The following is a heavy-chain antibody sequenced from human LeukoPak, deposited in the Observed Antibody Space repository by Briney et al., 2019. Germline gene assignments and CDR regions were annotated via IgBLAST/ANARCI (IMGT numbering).Heavy chain of an antibody. J-gene: IGHJ5*02. Sequence: SETLSLTCAVSGGSISSSNWWSWVRQPPGKGLEWIGEIYHSGSTNYNPSLKSRVTISVDKSKNQFSLELYSVTAADTAVYYCARAVDTTLVTGFDPWGQGTLVTVSS. CDR1: GGSISSSNW. CDR2: IYHSGST. V-gene: IGHV4-4*02. CDR3: ARAVDTTLVTGFDP. D-gene: IGHD5-18*01.